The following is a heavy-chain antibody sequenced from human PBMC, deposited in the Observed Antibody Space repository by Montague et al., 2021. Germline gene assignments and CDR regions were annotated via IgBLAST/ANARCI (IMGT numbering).Heavy chain of an antibody. CDR2: ISPDGSWT. Sequence: SLRLSCAASGFTFSNYWMHWVRQAPGKGLLWVSRISPDGSWTNYADSARGRFTISRDNTKNTMYLQMSSLRAEDTALYYCVRDLNSAVDYWGQGTLVTVSS. CDR3: VRDLNSAVDY. CDR1: GFTFSNYW. J-gene: IGHJ4*02. V-gene: IGHV3-74*01. D-gene: IGHD4-23*01.